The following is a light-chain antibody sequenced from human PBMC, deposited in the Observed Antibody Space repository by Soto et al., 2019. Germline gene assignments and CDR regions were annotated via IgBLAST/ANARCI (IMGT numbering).Light chain of an antibody. Sequence: DIQMTQSPSTLSASAGDRVTITCRASQSISSWLAWYQQKPGKAPKLLIYKASSLESGVPSRFSGSGSGTEFTLTISSLQPDDYATYYCQQYNSYSPVTFGGGTKVEIK. J-gene: IGKJ4*01. CDR2: KAS. CDR1: QSISSW. V-gene: IGKV1-5*03. CDR3: QQYNSYSPVT.